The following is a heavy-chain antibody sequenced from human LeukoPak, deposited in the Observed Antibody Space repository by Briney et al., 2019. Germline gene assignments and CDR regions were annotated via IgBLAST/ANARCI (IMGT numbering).Heavy chain of an antibody. D-gene: IGHD2-8*01. V-gene: IGHV4-34*01. CDR3: ARDGIVLDY. CDR2: INHSGST. Sequence: SETLSLTCAVYGGSFSGYYWSWIRQPPGKGLEWIGEINHSGSTNYNPPLKSRVTISVDTSKNQCSLKLSSVTAADTAVYYCARDGIVLDYWGQGTLVTVSS. J-gene: IGHJ4*02. CDR1: GGSFSGYY.